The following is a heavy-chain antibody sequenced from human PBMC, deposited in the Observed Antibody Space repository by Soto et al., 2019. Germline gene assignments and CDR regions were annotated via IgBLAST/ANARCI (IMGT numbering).Heavy chain of an antibody. CDR2: ISYDGRNK. CDR1: GFIFSNYG. D-gene: IGHD2-15*01. CDR3: AKEGSAATLTSTLGENGMDV. J-gene: IGHJ6*02. Sequence: QVQLVESGGGVVQPGTSLRLSCAASGFIFSNYGMHWVRQAPGKGLEWVAVISYDGRNKYYADSVKGRFTISRDNSKNTLYLQMNSLRAEDMAVHFCAKEGSAATLTSTLGENGMDVWGQGTTVTVSS. V-gene: IGHV3-30*18.